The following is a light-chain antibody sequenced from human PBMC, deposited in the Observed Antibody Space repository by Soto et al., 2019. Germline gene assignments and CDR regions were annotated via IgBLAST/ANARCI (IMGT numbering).Light chain of an antibody. J-gene: IGKJ1*01. CDR1: QSISSW. CDR3: QQYKSYQWT. Sequence: DIQMTHSPSTLSASVGDRVTITCRASQSISSWLAWYQQKPGKAPKLLIYDASSLQSGVPSRFSGSGSGTEFTLTISSMQPDDFATYYCQQYKSYQWTFGQGTKVDIK. V-gene: IGKV1-5*01. CDR2: DAS.